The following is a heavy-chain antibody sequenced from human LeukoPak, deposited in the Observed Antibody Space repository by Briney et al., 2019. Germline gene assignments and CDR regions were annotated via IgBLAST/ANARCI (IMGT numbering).Heavy chain of an antibody. D-gene: IGHD6-13*01. V-gene: IGHV4-34*01. CDR1: GGSFSGYY. Sequence: KPSETLSLTCSVYGGSFSGYYWSWIRQPPGKGLEWIGEINHSGSTNYNPSLKSRVTISVDTSKNHFSLKLSSVTAADTAVYYCARRVRGSSWYSGKYFDLWGRGTLVTVSS. J-gene: IGHJ2*01. CDR2: INHSGST. CDR3: ARRVRGSSWYSGKYFDL.